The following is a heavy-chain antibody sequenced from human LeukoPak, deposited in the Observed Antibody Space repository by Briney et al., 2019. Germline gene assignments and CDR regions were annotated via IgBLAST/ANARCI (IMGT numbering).Heavy chain of an antibody. CDR2: INPNSGGT. V-gene: IGHV1-2*02. Sequence: ASVKVSCKASGYTFTGYYMHWVRQAPGQGLEWMGWINPNSGGTNYAQKFQGRVTMTRDTSISTAYMELSRLRSDDTAVYYCAXXXXXXXXFWSGYYKPFDYWGQGTLVTVSS. CDR1: GYTFTGYY. D-gene: IGHD3-3*01. CDR3: AXXXXXXXXFWSGYYKPFDY. J-gene: IGHJ4*02.